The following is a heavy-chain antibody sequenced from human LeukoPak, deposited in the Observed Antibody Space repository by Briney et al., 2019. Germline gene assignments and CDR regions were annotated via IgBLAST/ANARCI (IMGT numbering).Heavy chain of an antibody. D-gene: IGHD6-13*01. CDR1: GFTVSSNY. CDR2: IYSGGGT. CDR3: AKFSGSSSPYYFDY. V-gene: IGHV3-53*01. J-gene: IGHJ4*02. Sequence: GGSLRLSCAASGFTVSSNYMTWVRQAPGKGLEWVSVIYSGGGTYYADSVKGRFTISRDNSKNTLYLQMNSLRAEDTAVYYCAKFSGSSSPYYFDYWGQGTLVTVSS.